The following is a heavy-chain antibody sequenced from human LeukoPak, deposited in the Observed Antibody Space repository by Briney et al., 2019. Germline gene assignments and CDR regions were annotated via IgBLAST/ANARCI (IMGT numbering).Heavy chain of an antibody. CDR3: ARAYAYCSSTSCYTDIWTFYGMDV. CDR2: INTNTGNP. D-gene: IGHD2-2*02. CDR1: GYTFTSYA. Sequence: GASVKVSCKASGYTFTSYAMNWVRQAPGQGLEWMGWINTNTGNPTYAQGFTGRFVFSLDTSVSTAYLQISSLKAEDTAVYYCARAYAYCSSTSCYTDIWTFYGMDVWGQGTTVTVSS. V-gene: IGHV7-4-1*02. J-gene: IGHJ6*02.